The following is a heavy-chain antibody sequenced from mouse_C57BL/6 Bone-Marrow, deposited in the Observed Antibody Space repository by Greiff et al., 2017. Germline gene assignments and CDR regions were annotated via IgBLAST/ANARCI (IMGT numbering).Heavy chain of an antibody. CDR1: GYIFTEYS. CDR3: ARYERDYDYEGYFDY. D-gene: IGHD2-4*01. CDR2: FYPGSGSI. J-gene: IGHJ2*01. V-gene: IGHV1-62-2*01. Sequence: QVQLQQSGAELVKPGASVKLSCKASGYIFTEYSIHWVKQRSGQGLEWIGWFYPGSGSIKYNERFKDKATLTADKSSNTVYMELSRLTSEDSAVYFCARYERDYDYEGYFDYWGQGTTLTVSS.